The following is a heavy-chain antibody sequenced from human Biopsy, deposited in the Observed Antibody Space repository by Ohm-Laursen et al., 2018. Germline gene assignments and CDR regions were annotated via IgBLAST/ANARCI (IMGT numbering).Heavy chain of an antibody. Sequence: GTLSLTCAVSGDSISSYYWSWIRQPPGKGLEWIGYVYYTGSTDYNPSLQSRVTISVDTSKNHFSLRLRSVTPADTAIYYCARDRGFYSDGTVPGYFDLWGRGTLVTVSS. V-gene: IGHV4-59*01. CDR3: ARDRGFYSDGTVPGYFDL. J-gene: IGHJ2*01. D-gene: IGHD3-22*01. CDR2: VYYTGST. CDR1: GDSISSYY.